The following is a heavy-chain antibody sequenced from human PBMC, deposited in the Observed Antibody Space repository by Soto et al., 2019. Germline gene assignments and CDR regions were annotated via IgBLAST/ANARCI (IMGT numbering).Heavy chain of an antibody. J-gene: IGHJ4*02. CDR2: INAGNGNT. CDR1: GYTFTSYA. Sequence: ASVKGSCKASGYTFTSYAMHWVRQAPGQRLEWMGWINAGNGNTKYSQKLQGRVTITRDTSASTAYMELSSLRSEDTAVYYCARGPGGPDGPGDYWGQGTLVTVSS. V-gene: IGHV1-3*01. D-gene: IGHD2-15*01. CDR3: ARGPGGPDGPGDY.